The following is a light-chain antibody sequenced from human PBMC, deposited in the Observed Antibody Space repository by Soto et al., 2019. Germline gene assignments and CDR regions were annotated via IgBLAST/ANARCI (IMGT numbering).Light chain of an antibody. CDR2: LGS. CDR1: QSLLHTSGDNY. CDR3: MQAQRIPRT. Sequence: DIVMTQSPLSLSATPGEPASISCRSSQSLLHTSGDNYLDWYLQRPGQSPQLLIYLGSKRASGVSDRFSGSGSGTHFTLRISRVEAEDVGFYYCMQAQRIPRTLGQGTKVDIK. V-gene: IGKV2-28*01. J-gene: IGKJ1*01.